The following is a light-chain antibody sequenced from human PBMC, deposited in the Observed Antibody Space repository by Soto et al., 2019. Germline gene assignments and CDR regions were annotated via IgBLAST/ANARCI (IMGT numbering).Light chain of an antibody. CDR3: SSYAGINNFV. V-gene: IGLV2-8*01. CDR1: SSDAGGYDY. J-gene: IGLJ1*01. Sequence: QSALTQPSSASGSPGQSVTISCTGTSSDAGGYDYVSWYQQHPGRAPQLMIYEVSKRPSGVPDRFAGSKSGNTASLTVSGLQAEDEADYYCSSYAGINNFVFGTGTKVTVL. CDR2: EVS.